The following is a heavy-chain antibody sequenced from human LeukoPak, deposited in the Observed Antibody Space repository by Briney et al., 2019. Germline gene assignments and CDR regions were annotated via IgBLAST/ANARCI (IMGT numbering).Heavy chain of an antibody. CDR2: INSGGTT. CDR3: ARDPIPEF. J-gene: IGHJ3*01. V-gene: IGHV3-53*01. Sequence: PGGSLRLSCAASGLTFSRFAMSWVRQAPGKGLECVSVINSGGTTDYANSVKGRFTISRDNFKNTLYLQMNNLRAEDTAVYYCARDPIPEFWGQGTMVTVFS. D-gene: IGHD1-14*01. CDR1: GLTFSRFA.